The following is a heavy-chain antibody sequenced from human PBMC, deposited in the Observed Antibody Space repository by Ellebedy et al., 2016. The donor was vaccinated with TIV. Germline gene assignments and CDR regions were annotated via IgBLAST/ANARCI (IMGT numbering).Heavy chain of an antibody. CDR1: GFTFSDYG. CDR3: AEGRSGWYYFDY. Sequence: ESLKISCAASGFTFSDYGMHWVRQPPGKGLEWIGEINQSGSTNYNPSLKSRVTISVDTSKNQFSLKLTSMTAADTAVYYCAEGRSGWYYFDYWGQGTLVAVSS. D-gene: IGHD6-19*01. J-gene: IGHJ4*02. V-gene: IGHV4-34*08. CDR2: INQSGST.